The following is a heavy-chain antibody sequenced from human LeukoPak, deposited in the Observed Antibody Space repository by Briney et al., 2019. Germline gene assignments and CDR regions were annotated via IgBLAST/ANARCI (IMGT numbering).Heavy chain of an antibody. CDR2: ISGSGGST. J-gene: IGHJ4*02. D-gene: IGHD3-3*01. CDR1: GFTFSSYA. CDR3: AKFTIFGVVALGYFDY. Sequence: GGSLRLSCAASGFTFSSYAMTWVRQAPGKGLEWVSAISGSGGSTYYADSVKGRFTISRDNSKNTVYLQMNSLRAEDTAVYYCAKFTIFGVVALGYFDYWGQGTLVTVSS. V-gene: IGHV3-23*01.